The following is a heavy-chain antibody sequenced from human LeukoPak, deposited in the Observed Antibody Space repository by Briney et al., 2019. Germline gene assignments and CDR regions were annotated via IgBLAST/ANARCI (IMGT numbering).Heavy chain of an antibody. Sequence: SETLSLTCSVSGGSMNSYYWSWIRQSPGKGLEWIGYIYYSGSTYYNPSLMRRLTISVDTSKNQFSLKLSSVTPADTAVYYCARERREGGSSWIDYWGRGTLVTVSS. CDR2: IYYSGST. V-gene: IGHV4-59*12. J-gene: IGHJ4*02. CDR1: GGSMNSYY. CDR3: ARERREGGSSWIDY. D-gene: IGHD6-13*01.